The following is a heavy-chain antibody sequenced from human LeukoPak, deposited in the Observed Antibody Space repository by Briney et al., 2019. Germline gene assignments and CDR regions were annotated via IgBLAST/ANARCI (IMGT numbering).Heavy chain of an antibody. CDR3: ARGGMTRPYDC. V-gene: IGHV3-53*01. CDR1: GFTVSSNY. Sequence: GGSLRLSCAVSGFTVSSNYMSWIRQAPGKGLEWVSVIYDIGNTYYADSVKGRFTISRDTSKNTVYLQMNSLRAEDTAVYYCARGGMTRPYDCWGQGALVRVPS. CDR2: IYDIGNT. D-gene: IGHD1-14*01. J-gene: IGHJ4*02.